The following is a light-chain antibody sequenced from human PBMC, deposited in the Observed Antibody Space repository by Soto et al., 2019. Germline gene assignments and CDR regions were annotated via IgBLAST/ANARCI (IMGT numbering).Light chain of an antibody. CDR3: QHYGSSPRAT. J-gene: IGKJ3*01. Sequence: EIVLTQSPGTLSLSPGERATLSCRASQSVSSSYLAWYQQKPGQAPRLLIYGASSRATGIPDRFSGSGSGTDFTLTISRLEPEDFAVYYCQHYGSSPRATFGPGTKVDIK. CDR1: QSVSSSY. V-gene: IGKV3-20*01. CDR2: GAS.